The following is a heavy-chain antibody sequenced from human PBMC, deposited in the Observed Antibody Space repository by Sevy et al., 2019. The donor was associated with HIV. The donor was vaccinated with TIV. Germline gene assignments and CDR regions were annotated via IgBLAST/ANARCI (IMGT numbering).Heavy chain of an antibody. CDR3: AGQGHVDWYFDL. J-gene: IGHJ2*01. D-gene: IGHD2-21*01. CDR1: GGSISRSSYY. V-gene: IGHV4-39*01. Sequence: SETLSLTCTVSGGSISRSSYYWGWIRQPPGKGLEWFGGMFYSGITYYNPSLKSRVTISVDTSKNQVSLKLSPVTAAATAAYFWAGQGHVDWYFDLWGRGTLVTVSS. CDR2: MFYSGIT.